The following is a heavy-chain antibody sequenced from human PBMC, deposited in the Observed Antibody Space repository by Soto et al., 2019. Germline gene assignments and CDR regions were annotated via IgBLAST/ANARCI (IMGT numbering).Heavy chain of an antibody. V-gene: IGHV3-23*01. J-gene: IGHJ4*02. CDR3: AKVRGGSGSLTPRVDF. Sequence: EVQLLESGGGLVQPGGSPRLSCAASGFTFNNYAMSWVRQAPGKGLEWVSAISGGGDTTSYADSVKGRFTVSRDGSKNTLYVQMNSLRAEDTAVYYCAKVRGGSGSLTPRVDFWGQGTLVTVSS. D-gene: IGHD3-10*01. CDR2: ISGGGDTT. CDR1: GFTFNNYA.